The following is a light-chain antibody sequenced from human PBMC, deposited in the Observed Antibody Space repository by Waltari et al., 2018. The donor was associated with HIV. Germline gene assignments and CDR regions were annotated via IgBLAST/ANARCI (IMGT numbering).Light chain of an antibody. CDR2: GTN. J-gene: IGLJ2*01. CDR1: SSNIGAGYH. V-gene: IGLV1-40*01. CDR3: QSYDSSLSGWVV. Sequence: QSVLTQPPSVSGAPGQRVPISCTGRSSNIGAGYHVHCYQQVPGTAPTLLTYGTNTRPSGVPDRFSGSKSGTSASLAITGLQAEDEAEYYCQSYDSSLSGWVVFGGGTKVTVL.